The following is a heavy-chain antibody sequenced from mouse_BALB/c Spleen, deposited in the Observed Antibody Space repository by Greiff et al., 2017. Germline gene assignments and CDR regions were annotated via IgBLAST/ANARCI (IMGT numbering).Heavy chain of an antibody. CDR3: ARGEGPLYAMDY. CDR2: ISSGSSTI. V-gene: IGHV5-17*02. D-gene: IGHD6-1*01. J-gene: IGHJ4*01. CDR1: GFTFSSFG. Sequence: EVNLVESGGGLVQPGGSRKLSCAASGFTFSSFGMHWVRQAPEKGLEWVAYISSGSSTIYYADTVKGRFTISRDNPKNTLFLQMTSLRSEDTAMYYCARGEGPLYAMDYWGQGTSVTVSS.